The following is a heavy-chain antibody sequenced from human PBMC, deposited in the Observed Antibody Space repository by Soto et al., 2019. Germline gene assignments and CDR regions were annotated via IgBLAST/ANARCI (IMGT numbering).Heavy chain of an antibody. D-gene: IGHD2-15*01. CDR2: ISPSTSHI. J-gene: IGHJ6*02. V-gene: IGHV3-21*01. CDR3: SGCSGGACHQNYGMDV. CDR1: GFTFSSCT. Sequence: EVHLVESGGGLVKPGGSLRLSCAVSGFTFSSCTMNWVRQAPGKGLEWVSSISPSTSHIYYADSVKGRFTISRDNAKNSLFLQINSLRAEDTAVYDCSGCSGGACHQNYGMDVWGQGTTVTVSS.